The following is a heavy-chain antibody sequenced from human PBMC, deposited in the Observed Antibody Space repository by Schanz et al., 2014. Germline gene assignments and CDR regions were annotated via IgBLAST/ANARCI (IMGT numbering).Heavy chain of an antibody. D-gene: IGHD2-2*01. CDR1: GFTFSSYS. CDR2: ISSSSSYI. J-gene: IGHJ4*02. CDR3: AKDSTHIDIVLVPTAIDY. V-gene: IGHV3-21*01. Sequence: VQLVESGGGLVKPGGSLRLSCAASGFTFSSYSMNWVRQAPGKGLEWVSSISSSSSYIYYADSVKGRFTISRDNAKNSLYLHMNTLRSEDTAVYYCAKDSTHIDIVLVPTAIDYWGQGTLVTVSS.